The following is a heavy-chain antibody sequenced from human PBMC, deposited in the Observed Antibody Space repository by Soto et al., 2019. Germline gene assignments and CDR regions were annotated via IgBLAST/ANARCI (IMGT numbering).Heavy chain of an antibody. V-gene: IGHV4-59*01. J-gene: IGHJ4*02. CDR3: ARDGGRSGYDFYQFDY. D-gene: IGHD5-12*01. Sequence: PSETLPLTCTVSGGSISSYYWSWIRQPPGKGLEWIGYIYYSGSTNYNPSLKSRVTISVDTSKNQFSLKLSSVTAADTAVYYCARDGGRSGYDFYQFDYWGQGTLVTVSS. CDR1: GGSISSYY. CDR2: IYYSGST.